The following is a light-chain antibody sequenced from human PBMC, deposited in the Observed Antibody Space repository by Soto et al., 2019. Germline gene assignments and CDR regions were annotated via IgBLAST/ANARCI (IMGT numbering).Light chain of an antibody. CDR3: QHYDGSPRA. Sequence: DIQMTQSPSTLSASVGDRVTITCRASQSVRSWLAWHQQKPGKAPKLLIYKASSLESGVPSRFSGSGSGTEFTLTISSLQPEDFATYYCQHYDGSPRAFGQGTKVEI. J-gene: IGKJ1*01. CDR1: QSVRSW. CDR2: KAS. V-gene: IGKV1-5*03.